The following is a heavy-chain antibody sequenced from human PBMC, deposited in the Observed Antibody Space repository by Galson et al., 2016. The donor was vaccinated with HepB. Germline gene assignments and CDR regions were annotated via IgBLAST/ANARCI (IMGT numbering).Heavy chain of an antibody. CDR1: GGSISSGDCF. CDR3: ARDISAVNRVGYYGMDV. J-gene: IGHJ6*02. D-gene: IGHD2/OR15-2a*01. CDR2: IYYSGRA. Sequence: TLSLTCTVSGGSISSGDCFWSWLRQHPGKGLEWIGYIYYSGRAYYNPSLKTRVSLSADTSKNQFSLMMNSVTAADTAVYYCARDISAVNRVGYYGMDVWGQGTTVNVSS. V-gene: IGHV4-31*03.